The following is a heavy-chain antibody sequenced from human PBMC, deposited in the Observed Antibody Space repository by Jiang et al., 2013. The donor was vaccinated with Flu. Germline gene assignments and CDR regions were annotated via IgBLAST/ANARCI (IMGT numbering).Heavy chain of an antibody. CDR1: GYSFTNYL. D-gene: IGHD2-21*02. CDR3: ARTAASYCGGDCYSESDY. J-gene: IGHJ4*02. CDR2: IYPGDSDT. Sequence: KKPGESLKISCKGSGYSFTNYLIAWVRQMPGKGLEWMGIIYPGDSDTRYSPSFQGQVTISADKSISTAYLQWSSLKASDTAMYYCARTAASYCGGDCYSESDYWGQGTLVTVSS. V-gene: IGHV5-51*03.